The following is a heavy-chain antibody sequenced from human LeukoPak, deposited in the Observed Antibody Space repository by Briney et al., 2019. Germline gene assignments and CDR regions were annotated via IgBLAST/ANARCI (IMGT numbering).Heavy chain of an antibody. V-gene: IGHV4-39*01. J-gene: IGHJ4*02. CDR3: ALDHSSSSLFDY. CDR1: GGSISSSSYY. CDR2: IYYRGST. Sequence: PSETLSLTCTVSGGSISSSSYYWVWIRQPPGKGLEWIGSIYYRGSTYYNPSLKSRVTISVDTSKNQFSLKLSTVTAADTAVYYCALDHSSSSLFDYWGQGTLVTVSS. D-gene: IGHD6-6*01.